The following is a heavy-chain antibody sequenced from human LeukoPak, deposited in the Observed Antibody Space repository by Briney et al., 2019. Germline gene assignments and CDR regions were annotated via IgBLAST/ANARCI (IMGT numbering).Heavy chain of an antibody. V-gene: IGHV4-61*01. CDR1: GGSVSSGSYY. Sequence: PSETLSLTCTVSGGSVSSGSYYWSWIRQPPGKGLEWIGYIYYSGSTNYNPSLKSRVTISVDTSKNQFSLKLSSVTAADTAVYYCARSCDFWSGSPGGYFDYWGQGTLVTVSS. CDR2: IYYSGST. CDR3: ARSCDFWSGSPGGYFDY. J-gene: IGHJ4*02. D-gene: IGHD3-3*01.